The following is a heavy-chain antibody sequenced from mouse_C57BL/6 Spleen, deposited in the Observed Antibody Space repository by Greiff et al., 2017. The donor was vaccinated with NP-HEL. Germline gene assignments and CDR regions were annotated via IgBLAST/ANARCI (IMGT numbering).Heavy chain of an antibody. D-gene: IGHD2-4*01. CDR2: IYPGSGNT. Sequence: QVQLQQSGAELVRPGASVKLSCKASGYTFTDYYINWVKQRPGQGLEWIARIYPGSGNTYYNEKFKGKATLTAEKSSSTAYMQLSSLTSEDSAVYFCARGGLRRDFDYWGQGTTLTVSS. CDR3: ARGGLRRDFDY. CDR1: GYTFTDYY. J-gene: IGHJ2*01. V-gene: IGHV1-76*01.